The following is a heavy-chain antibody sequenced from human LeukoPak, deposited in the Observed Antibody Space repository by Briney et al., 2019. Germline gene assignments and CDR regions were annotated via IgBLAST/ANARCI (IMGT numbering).Heavy chain of an antibody. CDR3: AREPGQEYFDY. CDR2: IRYHGGNT. V-gene: IGHV3-30*02. J-gene: IGHJ4*02. Sequence: GGSLRLSCAASGFTFSSYGMHWVRQAPGKGLEWLIFIRYHGGNTFYADSVKGRFTISRDNAKNSLYLQMNSLRAEDTAVYYCAREPGQEYFDYWGQGTLVTVSS. CDR1: GFTFSSYG.